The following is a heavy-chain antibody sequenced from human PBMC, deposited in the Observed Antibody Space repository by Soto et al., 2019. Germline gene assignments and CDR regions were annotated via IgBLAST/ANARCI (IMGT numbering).Heavy chain of an antibody. J-gene: IGHJ4*02. D-gene: IGHD2-2*01. V-gene: IGHV3-15*07. CDR3: TTDSTSIVVVPAAETIDY. CDR1: GFTFSNAW. Sequence: GGSLRLSCAASGFTFSNAWMNWVRQAPGKGLEWVGRIKSKTDGGTTDYAAPVKGRFTISRDDSKNTLYLQMNSLKTEDTAVYYCTTDSTSIVVVPAAETIDYWGQGTLVTVSS. CDR2: IKSKTDGGTT.